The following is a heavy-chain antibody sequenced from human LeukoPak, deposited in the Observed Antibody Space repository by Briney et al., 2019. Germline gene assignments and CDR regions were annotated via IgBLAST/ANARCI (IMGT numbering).Heavy chain of an antibody. CDR3: VKGIYSSGLYWDY. CDR1: GFTFSSYA. D-gene: IGHD6-19*01. V-gene: IGHV3-64D*06. Sequence: GGSLRLSCSASGFTFSSYAMHWVRQAPGKGLEYVSAISSNGGSTYYADSVKGRFTISRDNSKNTLYLQMSSLRAEDKAVYYCVKGIYSSGLYWDYWGQGTLVTVSS. J-gene: IGHJ4*02. CDR2: ISSNGGST.